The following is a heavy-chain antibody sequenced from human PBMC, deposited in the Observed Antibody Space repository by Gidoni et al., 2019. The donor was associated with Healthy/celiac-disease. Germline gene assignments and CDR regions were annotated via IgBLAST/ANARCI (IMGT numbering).Heavy chain of an antibody. V-gene: IGHV1-18*01. CDR1: GYTFTSYG. Sequence: QVQLVQSGAEVKKPGASVKVSCKASGYTFTSYGISWVRQAPGQGLAWMGWISAYKGNTNYAQKLQGRVTMTTDTSTSTAYMELRSLRSDDTAVYYCARVGYSSGWYGGYYYGMDVWGQGTTVTVSS. D-gene: IGHD6-19*01. CDR3: ARVGYSSGWYGGYYYGMDV. CDR2: ISAYKGNT. J-gene: IGHJ6*02.